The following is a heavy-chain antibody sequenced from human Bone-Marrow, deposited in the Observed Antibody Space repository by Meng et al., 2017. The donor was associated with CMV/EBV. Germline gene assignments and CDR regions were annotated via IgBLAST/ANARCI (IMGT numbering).Heavy chain of an antibody. J-gene: IGHJ4*02. D-gene: IGHD2-2*01. CDR2: INPNSGGT. CDR1: TGYY. Sequence: TGYYMHWVRQAPGQGLEWMGWINPNSGGTNYAQKFQGRVTMTRDTSISTAYMELSRLRSDDTAVYYCARVEYQLLFVMALRKHYYFDYWGQGTLVTVSS. CDR3: ARVEYQLLFVMALRKHYYFDY. V-gene: IGHV1-2*02.